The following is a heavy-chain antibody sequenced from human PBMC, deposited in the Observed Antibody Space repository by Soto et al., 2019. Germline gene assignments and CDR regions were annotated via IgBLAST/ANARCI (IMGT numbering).Heavy chain of an antibody. CDR3: AHSGWLRFGCYFAC. V-gene: IGHV2-5*02. CDR1: GFSLSTSGVG. D-gene: IGHD5-12*01. J-gene: IGHJ4*02. CDR2: IYWDDDK. Sequence: QITLKESGPTLVKPTQTLTLTCTFSGFSLSTSGVGVGWIRQPPGKALEWLALIYWDDDKRYSPSLKSRLTITKDTAKTQVVLTMTNMDPVDTAPYYCAHSGWLRFGCYFACWGQGTLVTVSS.